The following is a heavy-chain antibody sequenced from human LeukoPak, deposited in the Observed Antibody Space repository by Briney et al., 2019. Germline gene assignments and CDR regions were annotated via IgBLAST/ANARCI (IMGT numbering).Heavy chain of an antibody. D-gene: IGHD3-10*01. CDR1: GDSISSYY. CDR2: IYYSGST. Sequence: SETLSLTCTVSGDSISSYYWSWIRQPPGKGLEWIGYIYYSGSTNYNPSLKSRVTISVDTSKNQFSLKLSSVTAADTAVYYCASGYYLYSFDYWGRGTLVTVSS. V-gene: IGHV4-59*01. CDR3: ASGYYLYSFDY. J-gene: IGHJ4*02.